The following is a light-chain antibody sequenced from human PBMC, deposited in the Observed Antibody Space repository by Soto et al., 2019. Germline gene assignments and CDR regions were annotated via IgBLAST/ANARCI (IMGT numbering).Light chain of an antibody. CDR3: QHYNTHSQT. Sequence: DIQMTQSPSTLSASVGDRVTITCRASQSISSWLAWYQLKPGEAPKLLIYDASTLGTGVPSRFSGSGSGTECTLTINALQPDDFATYFCQHYNTHSQTFGQGTRVDIE. CDR2: DAS. V-gene: IGKV1-5*01. CDR1: QSISSW. J-gene: IGKJ1*01.